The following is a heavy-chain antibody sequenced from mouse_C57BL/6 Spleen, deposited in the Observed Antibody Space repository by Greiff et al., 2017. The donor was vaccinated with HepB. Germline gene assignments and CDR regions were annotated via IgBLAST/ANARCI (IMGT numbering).Heavy chain of an antibody. CDR2: ISSGGDYI. Sequence: VKLVESGEGLVKPGGSLKLSCAASGFTFSSYAMSWVRQTPEKRLEWVAYISSGGDYIYYADTVKGRFTISRDNARNTLYLQMSSLKSEDTAMYYCTRDRVITTAYYAMDYWGQGTSVTVSS. J-gene: IGHJ4*01. V-gene: IGHV5-9-1*02. CDR1: GFTFSSYA. CDR3: TRDRVITTAYYAMDY. D-gene: IGHD1-1*01.